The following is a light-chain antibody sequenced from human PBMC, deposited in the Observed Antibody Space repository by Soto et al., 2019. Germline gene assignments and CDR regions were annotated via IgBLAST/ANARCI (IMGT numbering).Light chain of an antibody. CDR3: QQYNNYSPWT. CDR1: QRISNW. CDR2: DAS. J-gene: IGKJ1*01. Sequence: DIQMTQSPSALSASVGDRVTITCRASQRISNWLAWYQQKPGKAPKLLIYDASSLESGVPSRFSGSGSGTEFTLTINSLQPDDYANYYCQQYNNYSPWTFGQGTKVDIK. V-gene: IGKV1-5*01.